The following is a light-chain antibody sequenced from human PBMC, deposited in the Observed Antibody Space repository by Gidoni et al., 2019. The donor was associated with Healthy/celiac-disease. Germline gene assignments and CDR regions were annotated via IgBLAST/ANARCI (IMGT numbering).Light chain of an antibody. CDR2: GAS. CDR3: QQYGSSPQT. Sequence: EMVLTQSPGTLSLSPGERATLSCRASQSVSSSYLAWYQQKPGQAPRLLIYGASSRATGIPYRFSGSVSGTDFTLTISRLEPEDFAVYYCQQYGSSPQTFGQGTKVEIK. J-gene: IGKJ1*01. V-gene: IGKV3-20*01. CDR1: QSVSSSY.